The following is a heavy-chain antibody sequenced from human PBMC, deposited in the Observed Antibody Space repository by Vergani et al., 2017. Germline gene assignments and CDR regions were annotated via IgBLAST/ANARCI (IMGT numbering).Heavy chain of an antibody. CDR2: IYSGGST. CDR1: GFTVSSNY. CDR3: ARAYCSSTSCHTYYYGMDV. Sequence: EVQLVESGGGLVQPGGSLSLSCAASGFTVSSNYMSWVRQAPGKGLEWVSVIYSGGSTYYADSVKGRFTISRDNSKNTLYLQMNSLRVEDTAVYYCARAYCSSTSCHTYYYGMDVWGQGTTVTVSS. V-gene: IGHV3-66*02. J-gene: IGHJ6*02. D-gene: IGHD2-2*01.